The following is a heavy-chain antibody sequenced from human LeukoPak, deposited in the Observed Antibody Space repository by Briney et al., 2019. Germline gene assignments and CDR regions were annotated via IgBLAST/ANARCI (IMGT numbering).Heavy chain of an antibody. CDR2: IYYSGST. J-gene: IGHJ3*02. D-gene: IGHD3-3*01. V-gene: IGHV4-59*01. CDR3: ARGRFLDAFDI. CDR1: GGAISGYY. Sequence: SETLSLTCTVSGGAISGYYWSWIRQPPGKGLEWIGYIYYSGSTKYKPSLKSRVTISVDTAKNQFSLKLSSVTAADTAVYYCARGRFLDAFDIWGQGTMVTVSS.